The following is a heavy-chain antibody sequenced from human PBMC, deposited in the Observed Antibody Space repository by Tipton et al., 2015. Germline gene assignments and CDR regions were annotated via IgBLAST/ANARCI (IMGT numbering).Heavy chain of an antibody. J-gene: IGHJ5*02. CDR2: IYPGDSDT. CDR1: EDIFRSYW. CDR3: ARGYGSGSYYNGNWFDP. V-gene: IGHV5-51*01. D-gene: IGHD3-10*01. Sequence: QLVQSGAVVKKPGESLKISCKGSEDIFRSYWIGWVRQMPGKGLEWIGIIYPGDSDTRYSPSLQGQVTISADKSTSTAYLQWSSLKASDTAMYYCARGYGSGSYYNGNWFDPWGQGTLVTISS.